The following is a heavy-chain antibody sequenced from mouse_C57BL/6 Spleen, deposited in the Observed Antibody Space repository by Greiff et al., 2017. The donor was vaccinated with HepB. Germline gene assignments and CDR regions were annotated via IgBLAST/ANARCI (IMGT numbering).Heavy chain of an antibody. D-gene: IGHD2-4*01. CDR2: IHPNSGST. CDR3: ARGGIYYDYEYYFDY. Sequence: QVQLKQPGAELVKPGASVKLSCKASGYTFTSYWMHWVKQRPGQGLEWIGMIHPNSGSTNYNEKFKSKATLTVDKSSSTAYMQLSSLTSEDSAVYYCARGGIYYDYEYYFDYWGQGTTLTVSS. V-gene: IGHV1-64*01. CDR1: GYTFTSYW. J-gene: IGHJ2*01.